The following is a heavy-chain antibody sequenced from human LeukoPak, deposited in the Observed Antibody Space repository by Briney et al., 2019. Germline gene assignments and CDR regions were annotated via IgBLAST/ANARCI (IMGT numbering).Heavy chain of an antibody. D-gene: IGHD6-13*01. CDR1: GGSFSGYY. Sequence: SETLSLTCAVYGGSFSGYYWSWIRQPPGKGLEWIGEINHSGSTNYNPSLKSRVTITVDTSKNQFSLKLSSVTAADTAVYYCARGGAAAGYYYYYGMDVWGQGTAVTVSS. CDR2: INHSGST. J-gene: IGHJ6*02. V-gene: IGHV4-34*01. CDR3: ARGGAAAGYYYYYGMDV.